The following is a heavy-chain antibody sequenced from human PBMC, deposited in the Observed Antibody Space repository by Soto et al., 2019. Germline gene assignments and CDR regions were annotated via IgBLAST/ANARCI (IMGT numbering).Heavy chain of an antibody. CDR2: TSAYSGST. D-gene: IGHD3-16*02. CDR3: ARANYRSWFDP. Sequence: ASVKVSWKAAGYSFSTHGVSWGRQAPGQGLEWMGWTSAYSGSTNYSQKLEGRATMTTDTSTSTAYMELRSLRSDDTAVYYCARANYRSWFDPWGQGTLVTVSS. V-gene: IGHV1-18*01. CDR1: GYSFSTHG. J-gene: IGHJ5*02.